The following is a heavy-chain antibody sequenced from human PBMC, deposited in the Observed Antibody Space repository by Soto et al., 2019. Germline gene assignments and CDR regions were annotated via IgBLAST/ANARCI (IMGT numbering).Heavy chain of an antibody. V-gene: IGHV4-39*01. J-gene: IGHJ5*02. CDR3: ARNGWDNWTSEDTRGDNWFDP. Sequence: PSETLSLTCTVSGSSISSSLYYWGWIRQPPGKGLGCFGIIYYSGSTYYNPSLKSRVTISVDTSKNLFSLKLSSVTAADTAVYYCARNGWDNWTSEDTRGDNWFDPWGQRTLVNVPS. CDR2: IYYSGST. CDR1: GSSISSSLYY. D-gene: IGHD1-20*01.